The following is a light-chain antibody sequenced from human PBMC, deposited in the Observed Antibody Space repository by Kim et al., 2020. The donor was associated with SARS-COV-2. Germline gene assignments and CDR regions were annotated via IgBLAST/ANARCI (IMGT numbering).Light chain of an antibody. J-gene: IGKJ1*01. V-gene: IGKV1-9*01. Sequence: GDRVTITCRASQGIGNYLAWYQQDPGTAPKLLIYAASTLQTGVPSRFSGRGSGTEFTLTISSLQPEDFTTYSCQQYNVLPRTFGHGPKV. CDR1: QGIGNY. CDR3: QQYNVLPRT. CDR2: AAS.